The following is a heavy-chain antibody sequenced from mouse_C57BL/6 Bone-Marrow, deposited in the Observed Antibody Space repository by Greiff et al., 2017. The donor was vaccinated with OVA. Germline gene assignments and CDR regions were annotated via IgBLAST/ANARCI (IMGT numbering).Heavy chain of an antibody. CDR1: GFTFSDYY. J-gene: IGHJ1*03. Sequence: EVKLVESEGGLVQPGSSMKLSCTASGFTFSDYYMAWVRQVPEKGLEWVANINYDGSSTYYLDSLKSRFIISRDNAKNILYLQMSSLKSEDTATYYCARSIPLYYYGSSHGYFDVWGTGTTVTVSS. CDR2: INYDGSST. CDR3: ARSIPLYYYGSSHGYFDV. D-gene: IGHD1-1*01. V-gene: IGHV5-16*01.